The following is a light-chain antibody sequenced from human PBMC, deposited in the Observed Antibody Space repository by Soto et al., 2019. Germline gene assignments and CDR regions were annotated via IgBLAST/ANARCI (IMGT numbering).Light chain of an antibody. CDR1: SSDVGGYNF. Sequence: QSALTQPASVSGSPGQSITISCTGTSSDVGGYNFVSWYQQHPGKAPKLMIYEDSNRPSGVSNRFSGSKSGNTASLTISGLQADDEADYYCCSYAGSYTLVFGGGTKLTVL. J-gene: IGLJ3*02. CDR3: CSYAGSYTLV. CDR2: EDS. V-gene: IGLV2-14*01.